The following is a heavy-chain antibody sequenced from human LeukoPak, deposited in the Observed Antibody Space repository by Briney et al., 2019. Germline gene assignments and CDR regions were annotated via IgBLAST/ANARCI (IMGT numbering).Heavy chain of an antibody. J-gene: IGHJ6*02. D-gene: IGHD6-19*01. CDR1: GYICTYYY. CDR2: SNPNSGRT. V-gene: IGHV1-2*02. CDR3: ATVSGWQVSYYYYGMDV. Sequence: ASVTVSCKASGYICTYYYMHWLRQGPGQGPGWMGMSNPNSGRTTYAQNFQGRVTMTSDTSISTAYMELSRLRSEDTAVYYCATVSGWQVSYYYYGMDVWGQGTTVTVSS.